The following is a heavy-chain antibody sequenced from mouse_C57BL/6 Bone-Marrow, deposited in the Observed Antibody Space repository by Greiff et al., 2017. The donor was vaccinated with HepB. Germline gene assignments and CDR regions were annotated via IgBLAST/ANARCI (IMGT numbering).Heavy chain of an antibody. V-gene: IGHV1-82*01. Sequence: QVQLKESGPELVKPGASVKISCKASGYAFSSSWMNWVKQRPGKGLEWIGRIYPGDGDTNYNGKFKGKATLTADKSSSTAYMQLSSLTSEDSAVYFCARTYDGYRFDYWGQGTTLTVSS. D-gene: IGHD2-3*01. CDR2: IYPGDGDT. CDR3: ARTYDGYRFDY. J-gene: IGHJ2*01. CDR1: GYAFSSSW.